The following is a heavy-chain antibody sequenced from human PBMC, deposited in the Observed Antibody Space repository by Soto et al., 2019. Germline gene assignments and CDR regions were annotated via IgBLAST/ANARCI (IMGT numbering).Heavy chain of an antibody. Sequence: QVQLVQSGAEVKKPGASVKVSCKASGYTFTSYGISWVRQAPGQGLEWMGWIRAYNGNTNFAQKLEGRVTMTTDTSTSTADMELRSLRSDDTALYYCARDLPTMVVWCQGTTVTVSS. V-gene: IGHV1-18*01. CDR3: ARDLPTMVV. J-gene: IGHJ6*02. CDR2: IRAYNGNT. CDR1: GYTFTSYG.